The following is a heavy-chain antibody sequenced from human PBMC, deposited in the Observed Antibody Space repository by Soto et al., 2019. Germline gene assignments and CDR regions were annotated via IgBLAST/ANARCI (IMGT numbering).Heavy chain of an antibody. CDR3: AKSYGDTWNQYWFDY. V-gene: IGHV3-23*01. D-gene: IGHD1-1*01. CDR2: ISGSGYST. J-gene: IGHJ4*02. Sequence: EVQLLESGGGLVQPGGSLRLSCAASGLTFSTYSMSLVRQAPGKGLEWLSGISGSGYSTYYADSVKGRSTISRDNSRNTLYLQIHTLRAEDTAVYYCAKSYGDTWNQYWFDYWGQGTLVTVSS. CDR1: GLTFSTYS.